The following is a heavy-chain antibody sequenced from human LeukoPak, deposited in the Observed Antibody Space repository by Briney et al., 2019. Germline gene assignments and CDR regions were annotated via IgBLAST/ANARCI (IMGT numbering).Heavy chain of an antibody. V-gene: IGHV1-46*01. Sequence: ASVKVSCKAAGYTFSSYYMHWVRQAPGQGLEWMGIINPSGGSTSYAQKFQGRVTMTRDVTTNTVYMDLSSLRSEDTAVYYCARVLAGASGNYYTLQYWGQGTLVTVSS. CDR1: GYTFSSYY. J-gene: IGHJ4*02. CDR2: INPSGGST. CDR3: ARVLAGASGNYYTLQY. D-gene: IGHD3-10*01.